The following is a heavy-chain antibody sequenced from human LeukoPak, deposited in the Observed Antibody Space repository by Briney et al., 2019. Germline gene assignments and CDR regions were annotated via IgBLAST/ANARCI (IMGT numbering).Heavy chain of an antibody. CDR3: AKDNRACYDFWTGYHGY. CDR1: GFTFSSYA. V-gene: IGHV3-23*01. J-gene: IGHJ4*02. CDR2: ISGSGGST. Sequence: GRSLRLSCAASGFTFSSYAMSWVRQAPGQGLGWVSAISGSGGSTYYADSVKGRFTISRDNSKNTLYLQMNSLRAEDTAVYYCAKDNRACYDFWTGYHGYWGQGTLVTVSS. D-gene: IGHD3-3*01.